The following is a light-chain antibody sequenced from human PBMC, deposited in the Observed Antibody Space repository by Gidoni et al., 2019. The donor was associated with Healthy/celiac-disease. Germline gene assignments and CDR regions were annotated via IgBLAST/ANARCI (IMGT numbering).Light chain of an antibody. CDR1: QGISSY. J-gene: IGKJ1*01. CDR2: AAS. CDR3: QQLNSYPWT. Sequence: IQLTQSPSFLSASVGARVTIPCRASQGISSYLAWYQQNPGKAPKLLIYAASTLQSGVPSRVSVRGSGTEFTLTISSRQPEDFATYYCQQLNSYPWTFGQGTKVEIK. V-gene: IGKV1-9*01.